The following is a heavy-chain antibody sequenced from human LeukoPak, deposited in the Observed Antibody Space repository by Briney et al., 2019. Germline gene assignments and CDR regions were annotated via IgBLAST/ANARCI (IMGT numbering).Heavy chain of an antibody. D-gene: IGHD3-10*01. CDR2: INPNNGGT. CDR1: GYTFTSYY. Sequence: GASVKVSCKASGYTFTSYYMHWVRQAPGQGLEWMGWINPNNGGTNFAQKFQGRVTMTRDTSISTAYMDLSGLIFDDTAVYYCARGLGSGSRYPFDYWGQGTLVTVSS. CDR3: ARGLGSGSRYPFDY. V-gene: IGHV1-2*02. J-gene: IGHJ4*02.